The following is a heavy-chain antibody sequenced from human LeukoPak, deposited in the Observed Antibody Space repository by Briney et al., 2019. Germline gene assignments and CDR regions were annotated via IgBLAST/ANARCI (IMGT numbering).Heavy chain of an antibody. Sequence: PGGSLRLSCAASGFTFSSFAMTWVRQAPGEGLEWVSLISYDGRNKFYSDSVKGRVTISRDDTKNTIYLDMNSLRPEDTATYYCARVAKGGVNNYGLGLAYWGPGTVVTVSS. CDR2: ISYDGRNK. D-gene: IGHD3-10*01. J-gene: IGHJ4*02. CDR3: ARVAKGGVNNYGLGLAY. V-gene: IGHV3-30*04. CDR1: GFTFSSFA.